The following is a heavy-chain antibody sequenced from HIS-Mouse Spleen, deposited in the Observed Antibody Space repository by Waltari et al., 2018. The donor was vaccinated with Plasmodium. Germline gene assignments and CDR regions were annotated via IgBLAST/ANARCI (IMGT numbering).Heavy chain of an antibody. CDR2: LNPNRGNT. J-gene: IGHJ4*02. CDR1: GYTFTSND. Sequence: QVQLVQSGAEVKKPGASVTVSCKASGYTFTSNDINWWLQASGQGLEWRGGLNPNRGNTGKSKKFQGRVTMTRNTPISTAYMELSSLRSGETSVYYGARGGGIDYWGQGTLVTVSS. CDR3: ARGGGIDY. V-gene: IGHV1-8*01. D-gene: IGHD3-16*01.